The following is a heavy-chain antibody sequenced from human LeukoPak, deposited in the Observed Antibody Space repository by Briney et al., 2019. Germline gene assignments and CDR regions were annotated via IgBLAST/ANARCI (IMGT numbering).Heavy chain of an antibody. CDR1: GFTFTTYW. CDR3: ARVRGGLQFDY. CDR2: IKEDGSVK. J-gene: IGHJ4*02. D-gene: IGHD2-15*01. V-gene: IGHV3-7*01. Sequence: PGGSLRLSCAASGFTFTTYWMTWVRQAPGKGLEFVANIKEDGSVKNYVGSVQGRFAISRDNSRNLLYLQMDSLRAEDTAVYYCARVRGGLQFDYWGQGTLVTVSS.